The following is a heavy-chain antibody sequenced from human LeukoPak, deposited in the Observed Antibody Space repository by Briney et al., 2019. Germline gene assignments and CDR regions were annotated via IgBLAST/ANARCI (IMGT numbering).Heavy chain of an antibody. Sequence: GTSLRLSCAASGFTFSAYDMHWVRQAPGKGLEWVALMSFLGSEIDYADSVKGRFTISRDNPKNTLYLQMNSLRPDDTAVYYSAKDPYSYASGRATFDFWGQGALVTVSS. J-gene: IGHJ4*02. CDR2: MSFLGSEI. V-gene: IGHV3-30*18. D-gene: IGHD3-10*01. CDR1: GFTFSAYD. CDR3: AKDPYSYASGRATFDF.